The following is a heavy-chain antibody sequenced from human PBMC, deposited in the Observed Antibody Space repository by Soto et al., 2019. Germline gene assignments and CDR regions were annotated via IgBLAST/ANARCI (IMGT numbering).Heavy chain of an antibody. CDR3: ARDCTFSSGWLYNWFDP. J-gene: IGHJ5*02. CDR1: GFTFSSYW. V-gene: IGHV3-7*01. Sequence: GGSMRLSCAASGFTFSSYWMSWVRQAPGKGLEWVANIKQDGSEKYYVDSVKGRFTISRDNAKNSLCLQMNSLRAEDTAVYYCARDCTFSSGWLYNWFDPWGQGTLVTVSS. D-gene: IGHD6-19*01. CDR2: IKQDGSEK.